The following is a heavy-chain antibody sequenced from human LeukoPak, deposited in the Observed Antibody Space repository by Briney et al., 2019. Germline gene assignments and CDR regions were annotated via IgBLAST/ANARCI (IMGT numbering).Heavy chain of an antibody. D-gene: IGHD3-22*01. CDR3: ASSYDSSGYSQRGYYYYYGMDV. CDR1: GFTVSSNY. CDR2: IYSGGST. Sequence: GGSLRLSCAASGFTVSSNYMSWVRQAPGKGLEWVSVIYSGGSTYYADSVKGRFTISRDNSKNTLYLQMNSLRAEDTAVYYCASSYDSSGYSQRGYYYYYGMDVWGQGTTVTVSS. V-gene: IGHV3-66*01. J-gene: IGHJ6*02.